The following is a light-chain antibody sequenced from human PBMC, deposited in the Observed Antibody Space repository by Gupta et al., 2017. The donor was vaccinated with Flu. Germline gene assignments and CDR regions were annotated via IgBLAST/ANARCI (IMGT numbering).Light chain of an antibody. CDR2: DVN. Sequence: PHSASSALGQTVTISCTGTSSDVGGYNYVSWYQQHPGKAPQLIIYDVNKRPSGVPDRFSGSKSGNTASLSVSGLQADDEADYYCSSYTGNNWVFGGGTKVTVL. CDR1: SSDVGGYNY. V-gene: IGLV2-8*01. CDR3: SSYTGNNWV. J-gene: IGLJ3*02.